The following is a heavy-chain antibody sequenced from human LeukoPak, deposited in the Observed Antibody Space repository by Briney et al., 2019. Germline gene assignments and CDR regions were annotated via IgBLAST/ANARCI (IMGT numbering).Heavy chain of an antibody. V-gene: IGHV4-59*11. CDR3: ARGPAARTLYYYYYYMDV. CDR2: IYYSGST. Sequence: SETLSLTCTVSGGSISSHYWSWIRQPPGKGLEWIGYIYYSGSTNYNPSLKSRVTISVDTSKNQFSLKLSSVTAADTAVYYCARGPAARTLYYYYYYMDVWGKGTTVTVS. J-gene: IGHJ6*03. CDR1: GGSISSHY. D-gene: IGHD6-6*01.